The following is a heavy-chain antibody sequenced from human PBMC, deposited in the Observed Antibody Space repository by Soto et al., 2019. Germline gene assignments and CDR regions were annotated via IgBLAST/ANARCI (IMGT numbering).Heavy chain of an antibody. CDR2: IRTSGSQI. J-gene: IGHJ6*02. CDR3: ASAAAAGAADQFYYGMDV. Sequence: GGSLRLSCAVSQFIFSVYTMHWVRQAPAKVLEWISPIRTSGSQILYAWSVEGRLTISRDNAKSSLILRMSGLKGEDTVVYYCASAAAAGAADQFYYGMDVWGRGTTVTVSS. D-gene: IGHD6-13*01. V-gene: IGHV3-21*01. CDR1: QFIFSVYT.